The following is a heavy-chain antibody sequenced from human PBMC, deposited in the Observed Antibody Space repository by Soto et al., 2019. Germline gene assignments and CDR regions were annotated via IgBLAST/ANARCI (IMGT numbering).Heavy chain of an antibody. D-gene: IGHD3-22*01. Sequence: GESLRLSCAASGFTFTNAWMSWGRHPPGKGQERVGSMKIKTGGGTTDYAATVKGRVTISRDDSKNTLYLQMNSLKTVGTAVYYCTTDWVVVVITTIDYYYYGMDVWGQGTTVTVSS. CDR1: GFTFTNAW. CDR3: TTDWVVVVITTIDYYYYGMDV. CDR2: MKIKTGGGTT. V-gene: IGHV3-15*01. J-gene: IGHJ6*02.